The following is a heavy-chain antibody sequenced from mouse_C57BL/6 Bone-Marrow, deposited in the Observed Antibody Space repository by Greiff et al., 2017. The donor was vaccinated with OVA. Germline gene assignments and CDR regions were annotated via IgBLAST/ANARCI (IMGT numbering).Heavy chain of an antibody. D-gene: IGHD2-4*01. J-gene: IGHJ2*01. CDR3: AMIYYDYDGYFDY. Sequence: EVKLMESEGGLVQPGRSMKLSCTASGFTFSDYYMAWVRQVPEKGLEWVANINYDGSSTYYLDSLKSRFIISRDNAKNILYLQMSSLKSEDTATYYCAMIYYDYDGYFDYWGQGTTLTVSS. CDR1: GFTFSDYY. CDR2: INYDGSST. V-gene: IGHV5-16*01.